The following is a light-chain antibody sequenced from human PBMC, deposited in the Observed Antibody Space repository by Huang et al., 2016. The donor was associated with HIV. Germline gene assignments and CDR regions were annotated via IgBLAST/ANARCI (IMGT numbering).Light chain of an antibody. CDR3: MQALQAPPYT. Sequence: DIVLTQSPRSPPVTPGEPASISCRSSQSLLHSNEYNYLDWYLQKPGQSPQLLIYLGSNRASGVPDRFSGSGSGTDFTLKISRVEAEDVGVYYCMQALQAPPYTFGQGTKLEIK. CDR2: LGS. J-gene: IGKJ2*01. V-gene: IGKV2-28*01. CDR1: QSLLHSNEYNY.